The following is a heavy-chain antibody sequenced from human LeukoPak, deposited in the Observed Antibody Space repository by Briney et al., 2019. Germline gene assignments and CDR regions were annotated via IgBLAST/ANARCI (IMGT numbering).Heavy chain of an antibody. D-gene: IGHD1-1*01. CDR2: IKSDGSTT. CDR1: GFTFSTYW. J-gene: IGHJ4*02. V-gene: IGHV3-74*01. CDR3: ARDYWRSIDH. Sequence: PGGSLRLSCAASGFTFSTYWMHWVRQAPGKGLVWVSRIKSDGSTTDYADSVKGRFTISRDNARNSLYLEMNSLRAEDTAVYYCARDYWRSIDHWGQGTLVTVSS.